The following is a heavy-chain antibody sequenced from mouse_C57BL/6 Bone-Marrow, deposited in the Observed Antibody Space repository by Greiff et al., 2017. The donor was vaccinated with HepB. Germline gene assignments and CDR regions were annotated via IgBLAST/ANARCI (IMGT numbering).Heavy chain of an antibody. CDR2: IDPETGGT. CDR1: GYTFTDYE. D-gene: IGHD1-1*01. J-gene: IGHJ4*01. V-gene: IGHV1-15*01. Sequence: QVHVKQSGAELVRPGASVTLSCKASGYTFTDYEMHWVKQTPVHGLEWIGAIDPETGGTAYNQKFKGKAILTADKSSSTAYMELRSLTSEDSAVYYCTKDTTVVADYAMDYWGQGTSVTVSS. CDR3: TKDTTVVADYAMDY.